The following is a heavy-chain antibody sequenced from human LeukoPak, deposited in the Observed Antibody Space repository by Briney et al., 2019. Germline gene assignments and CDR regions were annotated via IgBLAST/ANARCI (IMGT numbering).Heavy chain of an antibody. CDR2: ISYDGSNK. Sequence: PGRSLRLSCAASGFTFSSYAMHWVRQAPGKGLEWVAVISYDGSNKYYADSVKGRFTISRDNSKNTLYLQMNSLRAEDTAVYYCANAYYYDSSGTFDYWGQGTLVTVSS. CDR1: GFTFSSYA. D-gene: IGHD3-22*01. J-gene: IGHJ4*02. V-gene: IGHV3-30-3*01. CDR3: ANAYYYDSSGTFDY.